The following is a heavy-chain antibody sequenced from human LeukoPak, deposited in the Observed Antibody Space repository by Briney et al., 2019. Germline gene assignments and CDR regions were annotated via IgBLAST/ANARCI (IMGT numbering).Heavy chain of an antibody. CDR3: VRSRVHDY. CDR1: GYSSTSYS. Sequence: GESLKISCKTSGYSSTSYSIGWVRQMPGKGLEWMGFIYPADSSIGYSPSFEGQVTISADKSISTAYLQWSSLKASDTAMYYCVRSRVHDYWGQGTPVTVSS. CDR2: IYPADSSI. J-gene: IGHJ4*02. V-gene: IGHV5-51*01.